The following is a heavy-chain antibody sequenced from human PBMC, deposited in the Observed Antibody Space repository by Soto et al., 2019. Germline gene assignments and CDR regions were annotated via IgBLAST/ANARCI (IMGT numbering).Heavy chain of an antibody. CDR1: GYTFTSYY. Sequence: GASVKVSCKASGYTFTSYYLHWARQAPGQGLEWMGWINPNNGAANYAQQFQGRVTMTRDTSTSTVYLEFSSLRSEDTAVYFCAREEAYRWWVHYLDYWGQGALVTVSS. CDR2: INPNNGAA. J-gene: IGHJ4*02. D-gene: IGHD2-8*02. CDR3: AREEAYRWWVHYLDY. V-gene: IGHV1-2*02.